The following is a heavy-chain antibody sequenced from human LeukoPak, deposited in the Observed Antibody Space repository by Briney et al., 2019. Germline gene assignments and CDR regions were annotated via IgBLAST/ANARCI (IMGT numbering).Heavy chain of an antibody. CDR1: GGTFRSYV. CDR3: ARSPGGSGSYHFDY. J-gene: IGHJ4*02. CDR2: FIPIFGTA. Sequence: GASVKVSCKASGGTFRSYVISWVRQAPGQGLEWLGGFIPIFGTANYEQKFQGRVTITADESTSTAYMELSSLRSEDTAVYYCARSPGGSGSYHFDYWGQGTLVTVSS. D-gene: IGHD3-10*01. V-gene: IGHV1-69*01.